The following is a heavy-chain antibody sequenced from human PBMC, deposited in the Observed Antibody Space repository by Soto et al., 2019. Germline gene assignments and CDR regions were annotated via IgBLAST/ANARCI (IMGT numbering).Heavy chain of an antibody. V-gene: IGHV3-15*05. CDR1: GFSFSNGW. CDR3: TTDEWE. J-gene: IGHJ4*02. CDR2: IKSKTDGETT. Sequence: ELQLVESGGGLVKPGGFLRLLFAASGFSFSNGWVSWVRQAPGKGLEWVGRIKSKTDGETTDYAAPVKGRFTISRDDSKNTLYLQMNGLKIEDTAVSYCTTDEWEWGQGTLVTVSS. D-gene: IGHD1-26*01.